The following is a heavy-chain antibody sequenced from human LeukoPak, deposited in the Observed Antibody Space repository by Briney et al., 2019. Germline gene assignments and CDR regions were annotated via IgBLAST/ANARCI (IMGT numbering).Heavy chain of an antibody. CDR2: ISGSGGST. CDR3: AKVATTAISHFDY. CDR1: GFTFTSHA. J-gene: IGHJ4*02. Sequence: PGGSLRLSCAASGFTFTSHAMGWVRQAPGKGLEWVSGISGSGGSTYYADSVKGRFTISRDNSKITLYVQMNSLRAEDTAVYYCAKVATTAISHFDYWGQGTLVTVSS. V-gene: IGHV3-23*01. D-gene: IGHD4-17*01.